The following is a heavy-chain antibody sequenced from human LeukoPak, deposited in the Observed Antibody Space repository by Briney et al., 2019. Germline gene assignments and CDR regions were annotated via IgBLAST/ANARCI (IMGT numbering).Heavy chain of an antibody. Sequence: PSETLSLTCTVSGGSTSSSGYYWGWIRQPPGKGLEWIGSIYYSGNPYYNPSLRSRVTISVDSSNNQFSLKLSFVTAADTAVYYCARSDYNLFDFWGQGTLVTVSS. V-gene: IGHV4-39*01. CDR2: IYYSGNP. D-gene: IGHD4-11*01. J-gene: IGHJ4*02. CDR3: ARSDYNLFDF. CDR1: GGSTSSSGYY.